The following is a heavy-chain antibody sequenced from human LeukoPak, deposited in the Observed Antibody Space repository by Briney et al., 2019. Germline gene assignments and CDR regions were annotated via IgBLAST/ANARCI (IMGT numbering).Heavy chain of an antibody. D-gene: IGHD6-13*01. V-gene: IGHV1-18*01. Sequence: ASVKVSCKASGYTFTSYGISWVRQAPGQGLEWMGWISAYNGNTNYAQKLQGRVTMTTGTSTSTAYMELRSLRSDDTAVYYCARDVAAAATYYYYGMDVWGQGTTVTVSS. CDR2: ISAYNGNT. CDR3: ARDVAAAATYYYYGMDV. J-gene: IGHJ6*02. CDR1: GYTFTSYG.